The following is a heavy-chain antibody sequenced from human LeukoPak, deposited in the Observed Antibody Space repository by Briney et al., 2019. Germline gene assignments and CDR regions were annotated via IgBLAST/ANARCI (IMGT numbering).Heavy chain of an antibody. CDR1: GFTVSSSF. V-gene: IGHV3-53*01. Sequence: PGGSLRLSCAASGFTVSSSFMSWVRQVPGKGLEWVSVVYRGGGTDYADSVKGRFTISRDNSKNTLYLQMSSLRAEDTAVYYCAKDNGDYGFDYWGQGTLATVSS. CDR2: VYRGGGT. J-gene: IGHJ4*02. D-gene: IGHD4-17*01. CDR3: AKDNGDYGFDY.